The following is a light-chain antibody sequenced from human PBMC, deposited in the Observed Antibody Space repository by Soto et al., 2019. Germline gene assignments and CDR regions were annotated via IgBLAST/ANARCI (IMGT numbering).Light chain of an antibody. V-gene: IGKV1-39*01. Sequence: DIQMTQSPSALSASVGDRVTITCRASQSISRFLNWYQQKPGKAPKLLIYAASSLQRGVPSRFSGSGSGTDFTLTISSLQPEDFATYYCQQSYSTLTFGPGTKVDNK. CDR3: QQSYSTLT. J-gene: IGKJ3*01. CDR2: AAS. CDR1: QSISRF.